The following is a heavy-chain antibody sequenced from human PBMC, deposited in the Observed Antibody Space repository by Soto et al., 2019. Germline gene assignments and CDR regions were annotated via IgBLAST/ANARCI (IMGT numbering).Heavy chain of an antibody. J-gene: IGHJ6*04. Sequence: GESLKISCKGSGYSFTSYWIGWVRQMPGKGLEWMGIIYPGDSDTRYSPSFQGQVTISVDKSISTAYLQWSSLKASDTAMYYCARMGGSGSYYYYYYYSMDVWGKGTTVTV. V-gene: IGHV5-51*01. CDR3: ARMGGSGSYYYYYYYSMDV. CDR1: GYSFTSYW. CDR2: IYPGDSDT. D-gene: IGHD3-10*01.